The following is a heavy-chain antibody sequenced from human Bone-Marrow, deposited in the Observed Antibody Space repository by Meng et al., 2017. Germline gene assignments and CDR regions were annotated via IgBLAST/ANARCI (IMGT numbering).Heavy chain of an antibody. CDR3: SGHVDY. J-gene: IGHJ4*01. Sequence: GRLWESGGGFVKPGGSLRLSCAASGFTFSNAWMTWVRQAPGKGLEWIGRMKSNVDGGTVDYAAAVKGRFFISRDDSENTFYLQMNSLKTEDTAVYYCSGHVDYWGHGTLVTVSS. V-gene: IGHV3-15*01. CDR1: GFTFSNAW. CDR2: MKSNVDGGTV.